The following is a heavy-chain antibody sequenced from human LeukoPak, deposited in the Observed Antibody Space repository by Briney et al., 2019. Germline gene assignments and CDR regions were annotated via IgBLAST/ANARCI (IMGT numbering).Heavy chain of an antibody. CDR2: IYYSGST. J-gene: IGHJ4*02. CDR3: ARAYYDSSGLNFDY. V-gene: IGHV4-59*01. Sequence: SETLFLTCTVSGDSISSYYWSWIRQPPGKGLEWIGYIYYSGSTNYNPSLKSRVTISVDTSKNQFSLKLSSVTAADTAVYYCARAYYDSSGLNFDYWGQGALVTVS. D-gene: IGHD3-22*01. CDR1: GDSISSYY.